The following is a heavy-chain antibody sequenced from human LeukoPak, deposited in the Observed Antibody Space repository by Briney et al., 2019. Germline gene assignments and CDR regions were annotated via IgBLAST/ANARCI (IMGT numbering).Heavy chain of an antibody. J-gene: IGHJ4*02. Sequence: PSETLSLTCSVSGASLTGPTYYWWSWLRQPSGKGLGLIGCLFATGRATLNPSLKSRVTMSLDTSKSEFSLKLSSVTAAGTAVYYCARRWYSSGIFDSWGQGALVTVSS. CDR1: GASLTGPTYY. CDR2: LFATGRA. CDR3: ARRWYSSGIFDS. V-gene: IGHV4-61*01. D-gene: IGHD6-19*01.